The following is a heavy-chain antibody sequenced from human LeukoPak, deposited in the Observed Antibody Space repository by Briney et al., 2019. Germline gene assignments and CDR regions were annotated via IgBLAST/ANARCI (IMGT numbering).Heavy chain of an antibody. V-gene: IGHV3-48*04. CDR2: ISSSSSTI. Sequence: PGGSLRLSCAASGFTFSTYSMNWVRQAPGKGLEWVSYISSSSSTIYYADSVKGRFTISRDNAKNSLYLQMNSLRAEDTAVYYCARVSEDYGDYPLDYWGQGTLVTVSS. CDR3: ARVSEDYGDYPLDY. J-gene: IGHJ4*02. D-gene: IGHD4-17*01. CDR1: GFTFSTYS.